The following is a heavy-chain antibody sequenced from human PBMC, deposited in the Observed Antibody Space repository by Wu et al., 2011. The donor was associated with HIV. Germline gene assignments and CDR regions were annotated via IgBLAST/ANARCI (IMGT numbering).Heavy chain of an antibody. D-gene: IGHD2-21*01. J-gene: IGHJ4*02. Sequence: EWISYISANGATINEADSLKGRFSISRDNGKNELYLQMNSLTTEDTAIYYCARGLIPDFDSWGQGTLVTVSS. CDR3: ARGLIPDFDS. V-gene: IGHV3-48*01. CDR2: ISANGATI.